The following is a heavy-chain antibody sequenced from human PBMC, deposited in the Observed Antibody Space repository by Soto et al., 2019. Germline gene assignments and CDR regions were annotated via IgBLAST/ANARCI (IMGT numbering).Heavy chain of an antibody. CDR2: IFYTGTT. D-gene: IGHD2-2*01. J-gene: IGHJ5*02. V-gene: IGHV4-39*02. Sequence: PSETQSLTCSVSGGCISYNSYYWSWILQPPGKGLEWVGGIFYTGTTYYSPSLKDRVTMSVDTSKNSFSLNLTSVTAADTAVYFCARLVVVAPVANAWGQGTLVTVSS. CDR1: GGCISYNSYY. CDR3: ARLVVVAPVANA.